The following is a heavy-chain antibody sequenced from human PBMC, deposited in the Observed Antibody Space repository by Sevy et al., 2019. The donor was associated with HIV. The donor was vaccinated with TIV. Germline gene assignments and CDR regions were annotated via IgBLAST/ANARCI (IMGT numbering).Heavy chain of an antibody. Sequence: GGSLRLSCAASGFTFSSYWMGWVRQAPGKGLEWAATINEDGSEKSYVDSVKGRFTISRDNAKNALYLHMNSLRAEDGGGYYCGRGPLITRAGTYWGQGALVTVSS. CDR3: GRGPLITRAGTY. CDR1: GFTFSSYW. J-gene: IGHJ4*02. CDR2: INEDGSEK. D-gene: IGHD6-13*01. V-gene: IGHV3-7*01.